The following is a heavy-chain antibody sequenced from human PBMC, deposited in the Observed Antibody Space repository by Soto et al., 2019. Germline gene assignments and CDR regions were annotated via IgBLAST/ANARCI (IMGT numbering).Heavy chain of an antibody. CDR3: ARAHYYYDSSGYFHY. J-gene: IGHJ4*02. V-gene: IGHV4-34*01. Sequence: PSETLSLTCAVTGGSLSGYYWSWIRQPPGKGLEWIGEVKDGGHTNYSPSLRGRVTISSDTSNNQFSLRLNSVTAADTGVYYCARAHYYYDSSGYFHYWGQGSLVTVSS. CDR1: GGSLSGYY. D-gene: IGHD3-22*01. CDR2: VKDGGHT.